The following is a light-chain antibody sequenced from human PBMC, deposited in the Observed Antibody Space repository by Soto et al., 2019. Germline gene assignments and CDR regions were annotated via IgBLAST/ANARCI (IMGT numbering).Light chain of an antibody. CDR3: SSHTSGSTRV. V-gene: IGLV2-14*01. CDR2: EVT. CDR1: FSDVGGYDY. Sequence: QSALTQPASVSGSPGQSIAISCTGTFSDVGGYDYVSWYQQHPDKAPKLMIYEVTKRPSGVSNRFSGSKSGNTASLTISGLQPDDEADYYCSSHTSGSTRVFGSGTRSPS. J-gene: IGLJ1*01.